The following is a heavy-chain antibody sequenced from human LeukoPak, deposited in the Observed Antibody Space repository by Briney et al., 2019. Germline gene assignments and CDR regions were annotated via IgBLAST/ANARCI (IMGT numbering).Heavy chain of an antibody. Sequence: KTSETLSLTCTVSGYSITSGYYWGWIRQPPGKGLEWIGSIYHSGSTHYNPSLNSRVTMSVDTSKNLVSLKVSSVTAADTAVYFCARGPYSYDSSGAFDIWGQGTMVTVSS. CDR2: IYHSGST. CDR1: GYSITSGYY. CDR3: ARGPYSYDSSGAFDI. D-gene: IGHD3-22*01. V-gene: IGHV4-38-2*02. J-gene: IGHJ3*02.